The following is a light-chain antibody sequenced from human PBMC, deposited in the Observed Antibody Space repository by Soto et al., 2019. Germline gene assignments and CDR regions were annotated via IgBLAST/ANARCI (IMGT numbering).Light chain of an antibody. CDR3: QQSYSTFFT. J-gene: IGKJ4*01. V-gene: IGKV1-5*01. CDR1: QSISSW. CDR2: DAS. Sequence: DIQMTQSPSTLSASVGDRVTITCRASQSISSWLAWYQQKQGKAPKLLIYDASSLESGVPSRFSGSGSGTEFTLTISSLQPDDFATYYCQQSYSTFFTFGGGTKVEIK.